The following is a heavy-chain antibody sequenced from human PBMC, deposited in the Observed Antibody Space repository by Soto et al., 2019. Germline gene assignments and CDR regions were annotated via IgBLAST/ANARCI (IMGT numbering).Heavy chain of an antibody. V-gene: IGHV1-69*01. J-gene: IGHJ6*02. CDR3: ARVRQRESTYYYDAMDV. Sequence: FQGRVTITADESTSTAYMELSSLRSEDTALYYCARVRQRESTYYYDAMDVWGQGTTVTVSS.